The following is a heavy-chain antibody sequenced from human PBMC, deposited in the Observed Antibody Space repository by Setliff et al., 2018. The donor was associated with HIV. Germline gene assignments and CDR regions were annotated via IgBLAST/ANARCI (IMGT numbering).Heavy chain of an antibody. Sequence: PGGSLRLSCEVSGLTFSSYGIHWVRQAPGKGLEWVAVILYDGSNKYYADSVKGRFTISRDNSKNTLYLQMNSLRIEDTAVYYCAKDATYYFDSGDGTGWVHPHFDYWGQGTLVTVSS. V-gene: IGHV3-30*18. CDR2: ILYDGSNK. CDR1: GLTFSSYG. CDR3: AKDATYYFDSGDGTGWVHPHFDY. D-gene: IGHD3-22*01. J-gene: IGHJ4*02.